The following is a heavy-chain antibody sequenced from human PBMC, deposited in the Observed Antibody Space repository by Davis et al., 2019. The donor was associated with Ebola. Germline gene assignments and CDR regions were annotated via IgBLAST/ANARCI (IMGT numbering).Heavy chain of an antibody. J-gene: IGHJ4*02. CDR2: INVANAKT. V-gene: IGHV1-3*01. D-gene: IGHD6-19*01. Sequence: ASVKVSCKASGYTFTSDSIHWVRQAPGRRLEWMGWINVANAKTHYSQKFQGRVTITRDTSASTAYMELSSLRSEDTAVYYCARDSSGWYYFDYWGQGTLVTVSS. CDR3: ARDSSGWYYFDY. CDR1: GYTFTSDS.